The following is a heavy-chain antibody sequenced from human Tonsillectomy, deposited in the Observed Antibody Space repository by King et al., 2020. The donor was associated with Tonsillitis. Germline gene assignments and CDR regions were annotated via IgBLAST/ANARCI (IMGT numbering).Heavy chain of an antibody. D-gene: IGHD7-27*01. J-gene: IGHJ6*02. V-gene: IGHV3-33*01. Sequence: VQLVESGGGVVQPGRSLRLSCAASGFTFSSYGMHWVRQAPGQGLEWVAVIWYDGSNKYYADSVKGRFTISRDNSKNTLSLQMNNLRAEDTAVYYCARGADWGSFYYYDGMDVWGQGTTVTVSS. CDR1: GFTFSSYG. CDR3: ARGADWGSFYYYDGMDV. CDR2: IWYDGSNK.